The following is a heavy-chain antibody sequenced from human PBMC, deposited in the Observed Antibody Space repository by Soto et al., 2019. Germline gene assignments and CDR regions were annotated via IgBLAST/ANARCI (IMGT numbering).Heavy chain of an antibody. D-gene: IGHD3-16*01. CDR1: GYTFTNYA. CDR2: INAGNGNT. V-gene: IGHV1-3*01. CDR3: ARGFAFVGGDYLRY. J-gene: IGHJ4*02. Sequence: GASVKVSCQASGYTFTNYAMHLGRPAPGQRLEWMGWINAGNGNTKYSQKFQGRVTITRDTSASTAYMELGSLRSEDTAVYYCARGFAFVGGDYLRYWGQGTLVTVSS.